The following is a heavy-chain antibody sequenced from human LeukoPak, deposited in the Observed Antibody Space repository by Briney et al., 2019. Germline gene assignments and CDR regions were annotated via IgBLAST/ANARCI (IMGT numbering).Heavy chain of an antibody. CDR2: ISGSGGSA. V-gene: IGHV3-23*01. J-gene: IGHJ4*02. D-gene: IGHD3-10*01. Sequence: GGSLRLSCAASGFTFSSYAMTWVRQAPGKGLEWVSSISGSGGSAYYADSVKGRFTISRDNSKNTLYLQMNSLRAEDTAVYYCAKGYGSGSSYYFDYWGQGTLVTVSS. CDR1: GFTFSSYA. CDR3: AKGYGSGSSYYFDY.